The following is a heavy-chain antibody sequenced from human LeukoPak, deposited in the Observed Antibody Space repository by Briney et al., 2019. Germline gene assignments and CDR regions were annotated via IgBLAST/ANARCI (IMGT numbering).Heavy chain of an antibody. CDR3: AKDTSAGYSNSWSDY. Sequence: GGSLRLSCVASGFTFDGYAMHWVRQAPGKGLEWVSGISWNSYGIGYADSVRGRFTISRDNAKNSLYLQMNSLRAEDTAFYYCAKDTSAGYSNSWSDYRGQGTLVTVSS. V-gene: IGHV3-9*01. CDR2: ISWNSYGI. D-gene: IGHD6-13*01. J-gene: IGHJ4*02. CDR1: GFTFDGYA.